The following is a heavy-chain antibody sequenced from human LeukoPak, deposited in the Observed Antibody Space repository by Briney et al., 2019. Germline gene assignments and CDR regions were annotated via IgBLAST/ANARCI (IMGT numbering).Heavy chain of an antibody. CDR3: ARDTAMAYYEESYFDP. CDR2: ISAYNGNT. D-gene: IGHD5-18*01. V-gene: IGHV1-18*01. Sequence: ASVKVSCKASGYTFTSYGISWVRQAPGQGLECMGWISAYNGNTNYAQKFQDRLTMTTDKSTSTAYMELRSLRSDDTAVYYCARDTAMAYYEESYFDPWGQGTLVTVSS. CDR1: GYTFTSYG. J-gene: IGHJ5*02.